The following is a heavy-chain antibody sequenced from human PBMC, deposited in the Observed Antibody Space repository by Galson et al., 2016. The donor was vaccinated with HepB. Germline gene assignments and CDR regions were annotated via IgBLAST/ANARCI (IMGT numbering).Heavy chain of an antibody. CDR2: FYYSGST. CDR3: ARGGPYQVLSSFNWFDP. D-gene: IGHD2-2*01. J-gene: IGHJ5*02. V-gene: IGHV4-61*01. Sequence: SVTSGSYYWSWIRQPPGKGLEWIGYFYYSGSTNYSPSLKSRVTISLDTSKNQFSLTLRSMTAADTAVYYCARGGPYQVLSSFNWFDPWGQGTLVIVSS. CDR1: SVTSGSYY.